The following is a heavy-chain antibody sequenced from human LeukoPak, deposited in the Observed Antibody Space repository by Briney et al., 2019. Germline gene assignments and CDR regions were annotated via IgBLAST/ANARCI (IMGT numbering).Heavy chain of an antibody. CDR3: ARDRGGSYSAIDY. J-gene: IGHJ4*02. Sequence: GGPLRLSCAAAGFTFSSYSLNWVRQAPGKGLEGVSFISSSSITIYYADSGKGRFTISRDNAEKSLDLQMNSLRAEDTAVYYCARDRGGSYSAIDYWGQGTLVTVSS. CDR2: ISSSSITI. CDR1: GFTFSSYS. V-gene: IGHV3-48*04. D-gene: IGHD2-15*01.